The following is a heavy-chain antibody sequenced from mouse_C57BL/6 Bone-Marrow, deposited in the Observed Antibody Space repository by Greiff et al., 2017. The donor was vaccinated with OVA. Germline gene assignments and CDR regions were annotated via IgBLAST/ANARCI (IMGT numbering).Heavy chain of an antibody. J-gene: IGHJ3*01. V-gene: IGHV1-52*01. Sequence: QVQLQQPGTELVKPGASVKLSCKASGYTFTSYWMHWVKQRPGQGLEWIGNIDPSDSETHYNQKFKDKATLTVDKSSSTAYMQLSSLTSEDSAVYYCARVTTVVGPFAYWGQGTLVTVSA. CDR2: IDPSDSET. CDR3: ARVTTVVGPFAY. D-gene: IGHD1-1*01. CDR1: GYTFTSYW.